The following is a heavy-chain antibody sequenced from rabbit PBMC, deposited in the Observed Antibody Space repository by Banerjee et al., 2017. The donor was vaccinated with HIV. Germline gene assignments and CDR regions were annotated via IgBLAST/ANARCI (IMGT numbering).Heavy chain of an antibody. D-gene: IGHD2-1*01. CDR3: ARDATMIDIYGMDL. J-gene: IGHJ6*01. CDR2: IYAGSTSST. Sequence: QSLEESGGGLVQPGASLTLTCKASGFSFSSSYYMCWVRQAPGKGLEWIACIYAGSTSSTYYASWAKGRFTISQTPSTTVTLQMTSLTAADTATYFCARDATMIDIYGMDLWGPGTLVTVS. V-gene: IGHV1S40*01. CDR1: GFSFSSSYY.